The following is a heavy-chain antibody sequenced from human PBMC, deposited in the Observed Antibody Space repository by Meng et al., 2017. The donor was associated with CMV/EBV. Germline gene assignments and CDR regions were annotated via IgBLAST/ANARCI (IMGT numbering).Heavy chain of an antibody. V-gene: IGHV4-34*01. CDR2: INHSGST. Sequence: QVQPQRWGESMLKPSETMNLTCAVYGGFFSGYYWSWIRQPPGKGLEWIGEINHSGSTNYNPSLKSRVTISVDTSKNQFSLKLSSVTAADTVVYYCARVWDSGWDYWGQGTLVTVSS. D-gene: IGHD3-22*01. J-gene: IGHJ4*02. CDR3: ARVWDSGWDY. CDR1: GGFFSGYY.